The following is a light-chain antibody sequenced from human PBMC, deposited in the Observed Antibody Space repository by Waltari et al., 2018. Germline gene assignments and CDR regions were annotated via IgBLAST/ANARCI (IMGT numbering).Light chain of an antibody. Sequence: EIMLTQSPGTLSLSPGERATLSCRVSQSISMFLAWYQQKPGQAPRRLIYDASTRATWIPDRLSGSGSGTDFSLNISRLEPEDIAVYYCQKDGGLPATFGQGTKVEIK. CDR1: QSISMF. J-gene: IGKJ1*01. V-gene: IGKV3-20*01. CDR3: QKDGGLPAT. CDR2: DAS.